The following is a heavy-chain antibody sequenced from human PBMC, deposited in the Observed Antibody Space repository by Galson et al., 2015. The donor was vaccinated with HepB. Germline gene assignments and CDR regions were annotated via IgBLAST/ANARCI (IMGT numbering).Heavy chain of an antibody. J-gene: IGHJ4*02. Sequence: SVKVSCKASGYSFTSNGISWVRQAPGQGLEWLGWISINSGNPNYTQRLQGRVTLTRDTSTNTAYMELRRLRSDDAAVYYCARDRLHSLDYWGQGTLVTVSS. CDR2: ISINSGNP. CDR1: GYSFTSNG. CDR3: ARDRLHSLDY. V-gene: IGHV1-18*04.